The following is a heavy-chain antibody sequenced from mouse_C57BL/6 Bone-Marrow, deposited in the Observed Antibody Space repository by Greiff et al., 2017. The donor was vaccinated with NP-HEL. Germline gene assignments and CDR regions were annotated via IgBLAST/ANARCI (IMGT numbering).Heavy chain of an antibody. J-gene: IGHJ3*01. CDR3: ASRRGYDEFAY. CDR2: IDPSDSYT. V-gene: IGHV1-69*01. CDR1: GYTFTSYW. D-gene: IGHD2-2*01. Sequence: QVQLQQPGAELVMPGASVKLSCKASGYTFTSYWMHWVKQRPGQGLEWIGEIDPSDSYTNYNQKFKGKSTLTVDKSSSTAYMQLSSLTSEDSAVYYCASRRGYDEFAYWGQGTLVTVSA.